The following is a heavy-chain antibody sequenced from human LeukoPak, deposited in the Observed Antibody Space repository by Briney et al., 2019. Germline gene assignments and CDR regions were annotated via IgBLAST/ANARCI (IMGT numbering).Heavy chain of an antibody. D-gene: IGHD6-13*01. V-gene: IGHV4-4*07. J-gene: IGHJ5*02. CDR3: ARESSSWYDWFDP. Sequence: SGTLSLTCTFSGCSISRYYWRWIRQPAGKGLEWVGRIYSCGSTRYNPSLQSGVPMSLDQSQNQFSLRLSSVTAADTAVYYCARESSSWYDWFDPWGEGTLVTVPS. CDR1: GCSISRYY. CDR2: IYSCGST.